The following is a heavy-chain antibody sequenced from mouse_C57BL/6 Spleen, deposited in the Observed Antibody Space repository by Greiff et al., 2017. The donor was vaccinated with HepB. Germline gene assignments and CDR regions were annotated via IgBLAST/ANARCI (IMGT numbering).Heavy chain of an antibody. CDR2: INPSTGGT. CDR1: GYSFTGYY. CDR3: ARGSSYVRWYFDV. J-gene: IGHJ1*03. Sequence: VQLQQSGPELVKPGASVKISCKASGYSFTGYYMNWVKQSPEKSLEWIGEINPSTGGTTYNQKFKAKATLTVDKSSSTAYMQLKSLTSEDSAVYYCARGSSYVRWYFDVWGTGTTVTVSS. V-gene: IGHV1-42*01. D-gene: IGHD1-1*01.